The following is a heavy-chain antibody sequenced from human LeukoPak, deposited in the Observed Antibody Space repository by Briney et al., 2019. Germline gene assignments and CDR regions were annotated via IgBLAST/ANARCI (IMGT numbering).Heavy chain of an antibody. V-gene: IGHV1-2*02. CDR3: AREARGIAARQNFDY. D-gene: IGHD6-6*01. CDR2: INPNSGGT. Sequence: ASVKVSCKASGYTFTGYYMHWVRQAPGQGLEWMGWINPNSGGTNYAQKFQGRVTMTRDTSISTAYMELSRLRSDDTAVYYCAREARGIAARQNFDYWGQGTLVTVSS. CDR1: GYTFTGYY. J-gene: IGHJ4*02.